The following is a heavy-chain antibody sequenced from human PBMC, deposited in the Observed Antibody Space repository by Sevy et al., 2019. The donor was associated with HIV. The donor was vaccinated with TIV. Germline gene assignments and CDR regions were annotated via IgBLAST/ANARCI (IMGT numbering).Heavy chain of an antibody. J-gene: IGHJ5*02. CDR1: GGSINSYY. Sequence: SETLSLTCTVSGGSINSYYWSWIRQSAGKGLEWIGRIYTSGSTNYNPSLKSRVTMSLDTSKNQFSLKLSSVTAADTAVYYCAREWFYYASGSYSEGAWFDPWGQGTLVTVSS. D-gene: IGHD3-10*01. V-gene: IGHV4-4*07. CDR3: AREWFYYASGSYSEGAWFDP. CDR2: IYTSGST.